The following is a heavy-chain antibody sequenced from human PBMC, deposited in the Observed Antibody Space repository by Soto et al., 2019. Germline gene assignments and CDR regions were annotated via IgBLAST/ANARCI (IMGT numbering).Heavy chain of an antibody. CDR1: GGSVSSGSYY. Sequence: QVQLQESGPGLVKPSETLSLTCSASGGSVSSGSYYWSWIRQSPEKGLEWIGYIYYTGGTKYNPSPTSRVTISADTSRNHFSLKLTSVTAADTAVYYCARLEVGLDYWGQGVLVTVSS. V-gene: IGHV4-61*03. D-gene: IGHD2-2*01. CDR3: ARLEVGLDY. J-gene: IGHJ4*02. CDR2: IYYTGGT.